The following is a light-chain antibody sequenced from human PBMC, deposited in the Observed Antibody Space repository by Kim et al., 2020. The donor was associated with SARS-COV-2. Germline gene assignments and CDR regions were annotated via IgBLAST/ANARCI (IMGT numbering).Light chain of an antibody. J-gene: IGLJ2*01. V-gene: IGLV3-1*01. CDR1: KLGDKY. CDR3: QAWDSSHVV. CDR2: QDT. Sequence: SYELTQPPSVSVSPGQTASITCSGDKLGDKYACWYQQKPGQSPVLVIYQDTKRPSGIPERFSGSNSGNTATLTISGTQAMDEADYYCQAWDSSHVVIGGGTQLTVL.